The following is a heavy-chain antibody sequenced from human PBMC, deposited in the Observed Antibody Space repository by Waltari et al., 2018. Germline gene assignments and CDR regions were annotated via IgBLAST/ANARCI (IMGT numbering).Heavy chain of an antibody. V-gene: IGHV1-2*02. CDR2: INPNSGGT. Sequence: QVQLVQSGAEVKKPGASVKVSCKASGYTFTGYYMHWVRQAPGQGLEWMGWINPNSGGTNYAQKFQGRVTMTRDTSISTAYMELSRLRSDGTAVYYCARDGGYCSGGSCYSGVDYWGQGTLVTVSS. CDR1: GYTFTGYY. CDR3: ARDGGYCSGGSCYSGVDY. J-gene: IGHJ4*02. D-gene: IGHD2-15*01.